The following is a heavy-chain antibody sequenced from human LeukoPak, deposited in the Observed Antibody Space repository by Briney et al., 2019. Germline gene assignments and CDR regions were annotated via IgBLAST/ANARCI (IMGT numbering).Heavy chain of an antibody. V-gene: IGHV3-11*01. CDR3: ARVVVEMATINDNWFDP. D-gene: IGHD5-24*01. CDR2: ISSSGSTM. Sequence: KPGGSLRLSCAASGFTFSDYYMSWIRQAPGKGLKWVSYISSSGSTMYYADSVKGRFTISRDNAKNSLYLQMNSLRAEDTAVYYCARVVVEMATINDNWFDPWGQGTLVTVSS. CDR1: GFTFSDYY. J-gene: IGHJ5*02.